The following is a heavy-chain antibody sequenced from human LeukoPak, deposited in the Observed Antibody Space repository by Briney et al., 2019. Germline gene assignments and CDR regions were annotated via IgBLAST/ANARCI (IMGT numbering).Heavy chain of an antibody. V-gene: IGHV3-30-3*01. Sequence: PGGSLRLSCAASGFTFSSYAMHWVRQAPGKGLEWVAVISSDGNNKYYADSVKGRFTTSRDNSKNTLYLQMNSLRAEDTAVYYCARDEYLWVVIQLGLFDYWGQGTLVTVSS. D-gene: IGHD2-2*01. J-gene: IGHJ4*02. CDR2: ISSDGNNK. CDR3: ARDEYLWVVIQLGLFDY. CDR1: GFTFSSYA.